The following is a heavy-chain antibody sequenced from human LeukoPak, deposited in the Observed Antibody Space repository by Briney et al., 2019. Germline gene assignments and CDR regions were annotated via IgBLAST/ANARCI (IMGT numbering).Heavy chain of an antibody. V-gene: IGHV3-23*01. J-gene: IGHJ5*02. Sequence: GGSLRLSCAASGFTFSSYAMSWVRQAPGKGLEWVSAISGSGGSTYYADSVKGRFTISRDNSKNTLYLQMNSLRAEDTAVYYCASPTGMVRGMDWFDPWGQGTLVAVSS. D-gene: IGHD3-10*01. CDR3: ASPTGMVRGMDWFDP. CDR1: GFTFSSYA. CDR2: ISGSGGST.